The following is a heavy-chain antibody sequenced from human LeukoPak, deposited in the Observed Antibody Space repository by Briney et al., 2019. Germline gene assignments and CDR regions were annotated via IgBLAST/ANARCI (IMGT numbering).Heavy chain of an antibody. CDR2: ISGSGGST. Sequence: PGGSLRLSCAASGFTFSSYAMSWVRQAPGKGLEWVSAISGSGGSTYYADSVKGRFTISRDNSKNTLYLQMNSLRAEDTAVYYCAKAKAEYSGYDFGAFDIWGQGTMVTVSS. J-gene: IGHJ3*02. V-gene: IGHV3-23*01. D-gene: IGHD5-12*01. CDR1: GFTFSSYA. CDR3: AKAKAEYSGYDFGAFDI.